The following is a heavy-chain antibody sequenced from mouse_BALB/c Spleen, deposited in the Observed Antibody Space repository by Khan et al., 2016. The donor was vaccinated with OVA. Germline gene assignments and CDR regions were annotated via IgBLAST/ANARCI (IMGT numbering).Heavy chain of an antibody. V-gene: IGHV2-3*01. CDR3: AKDRGYYAVDY. Sequence: VQLQESGPGLVAPSQSLSITCTVSGFSLTSYGVSWVRQPPGKGLEWLGVIWGDGNTNFHSVLRSRLSISKDNSKSQVFLKLNSLQTDDTATYYCAKDRGYYAVDYWGQGTSVTVSA. CDR1: GFSLTSYG. J-gene: IGHJ4*01. CDR2: IWGDGNT.